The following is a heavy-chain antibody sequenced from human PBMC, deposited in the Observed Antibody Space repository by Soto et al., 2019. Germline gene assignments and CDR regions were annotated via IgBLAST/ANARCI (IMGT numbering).Heavy chain of an antibody. V-gene: IGHV1-18*01. CDR3: AKSPRGEMATD. CDR1: GYTFINYH. J-gene: IGHJ4*02. D-gene: IGHD5-12*01. Sequence: QVQLVQSGGEVKKPGASVTVSCKASGYTFINYHITWVRQAPGQGLEWMAWINTYNGMTDYAQKFQSRVTMTRDTSTSTAYMELRNLGSDDTAVYLCAKSPRGEMATDWGQGTLVTVSS. CDR2: INTYNGMT.